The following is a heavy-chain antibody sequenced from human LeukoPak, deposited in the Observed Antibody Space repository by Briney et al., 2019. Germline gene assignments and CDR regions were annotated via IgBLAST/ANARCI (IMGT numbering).Heavy chain of an antibody. D-gene: IGHD5-18*01. Sequence: GGSVRLSCAASGFTFSSFWMHWVRQPPGKGLVWVSRIDTDGSTTTYADSVKGRFTISRDNAKNMVYLQINSLRAEDTAVYYCATLNSCGYDYWGQGVLVTVST. CDR3: ATLNSCGYDY. V-gene: IGHV3-74*01. CDR2: IDTDGSTT. J-gene: IGHJ4*02. CDR1: GFTFSSFW.